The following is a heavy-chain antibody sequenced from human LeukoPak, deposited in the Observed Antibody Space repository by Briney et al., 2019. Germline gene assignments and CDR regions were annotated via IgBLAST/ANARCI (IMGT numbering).Heavy chain of an antibody. J-gene: IGHJ4*01. D-gene: IGHD6-19*01. CDR2: INSDGSST. V-gene: IGHV3-74*01. CDR3: ARDHGSGWYPHDY. Sequence: GGSLRLSCAASGFTFSSYWMHWVRHAPGKGLVWVSRINSDGSSTSYADSVKGRFTISRDNAKNTLYLQMNSLRAEDTAVYYCARDHGSGWYPHDYWGQGTLVTVSS. CDR1: GFTFSSYW.